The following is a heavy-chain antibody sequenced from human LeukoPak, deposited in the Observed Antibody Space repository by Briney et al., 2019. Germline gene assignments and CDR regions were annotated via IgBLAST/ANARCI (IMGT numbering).Heavy chain of an antibody. D-gene: IGHD4-17*01. V-gene: IGHV1-46*01. CDR3: ARGPLHDYGDI. CDR2: INPSGGST. CDR1: GYTFTSYY. J-gene: IGHJ3*02. Sequence: ASVKVSCKXSGYTFTSYYMHWVRQSPGQGLEWMGIINPSGGSTSYAQKFQGRVTMTRDTSTSTVYMELSSLRSEDTAVYYCARGPLHDYGDIWGQGTMVTVSS.